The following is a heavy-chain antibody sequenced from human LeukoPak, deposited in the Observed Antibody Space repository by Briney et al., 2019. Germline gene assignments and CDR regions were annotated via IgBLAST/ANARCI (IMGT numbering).Heavy chain of an antibody. D-gene: IGHD2-15*01. J-gene: IGHJ3*02. Sequence: GGSLRLSCAASGFTFSSYWMHWVRQAPGKGLVWVSRINSDGSSTSYADSVKGRFTISRDNAKNTLYLQMNSLRAEDTAVYYCARDRAIVVVVAAIDAFDIWGQGTMVTVSS. CDR3: ARDRAIVVVVAAIDAFDI. V-gene: IGHV3-74*01. CDR2: INSDGSST. CDR1: GFTFSSYW.